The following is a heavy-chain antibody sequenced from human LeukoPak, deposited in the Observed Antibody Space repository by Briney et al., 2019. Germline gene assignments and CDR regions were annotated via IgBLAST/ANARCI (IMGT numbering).Heavy chain of an antibody. J-gene: IGHJ6*04. CDR3: AELGITMIGGV. CDR1: GFTFSSYS. V-gene: IGHV3-21*01. CDR2: ISSSSSYI. Sequence: GGSLRLSYAASGFTFSSYSMNWVRQAPGKGLEWVSSISSSSSYIYYADSVKGRFTISRDNAKNSLYLQMNSLRAEDTAVYYCAELGITMIGGVWGKGTTVTISS. D-gene: IGHD3-10*02.